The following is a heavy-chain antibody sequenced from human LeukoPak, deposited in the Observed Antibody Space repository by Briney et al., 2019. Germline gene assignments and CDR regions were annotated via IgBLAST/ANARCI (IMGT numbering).Heavy chain of an antibody. J-gene: IGHJ4*02. CDR2: ISSSSSYI. V-gene: IGHV3-21*01. D-gene: IGHD3-9*01. Sequence: GGSLRLSCAASGFTFSRYSMNWVRQAPGKGLEWVSSISSSSSYIYYADSVKGRFTISRDNAKNSLYLQMNSLRAEDTAVYYCATLTGYYNVAVDYWGQGTLVTVSS. CDR3: ATLTGYYNVAVDY. CDR1: GFTFSRYS.